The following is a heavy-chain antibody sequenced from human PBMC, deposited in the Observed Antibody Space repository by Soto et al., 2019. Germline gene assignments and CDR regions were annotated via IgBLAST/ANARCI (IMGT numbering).Heavy chain of an antibody. J-gene: IGHJ4*02. Sequence: QVQLVESGGGVVQPGRSLRLSCAASGFTFSSYGMHWVRQAPGKGLEWGAVIWYDGSNKYYADSVKGRFTISRDNSKNTLYLQMNSLRAEDTAVYYCARDPRYCSGGSCYRFDYWGQGTLVTVSS. CDR3: ARDPRYCSGGSCYRFDY. CDR2: IWYDGSNK. D-gene: IGHD2-15*01. V-gene: IGHV3-33*01. CDR1: GFTFSSYG.